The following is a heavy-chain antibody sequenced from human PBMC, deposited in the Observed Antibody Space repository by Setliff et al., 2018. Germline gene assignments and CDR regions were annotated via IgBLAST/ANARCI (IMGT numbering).Heavy chain of an antibody. D-gene: IGHD3-9*01. Sequence: SETLSLTCTVSGGSIRSGSFYWSWIRQSAEKGLEWIGRVHASGSPNYNPSFKGRVTISLDTSTNQFPLNLNSVTAADTAVYYCAKERYFDWFFENWGQGTLVTVSS. J-gene: IGHJ4*02. CDR1: GGSIRSGSFY. V-gene: IGHV4-61*02. CDR3: AKERYFDWFFEN. CDR2: VHASGSP.